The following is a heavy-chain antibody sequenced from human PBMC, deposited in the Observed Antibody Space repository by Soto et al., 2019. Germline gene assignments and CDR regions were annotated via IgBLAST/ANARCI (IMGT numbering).Heavy chain of an antibody. J-gene: IGHJ3*02. CDR1: GGSISSGGYS. CDR3: ARAHGSGWGAFDI. CDR2: IYRSGST. Sequence: SEALSLTCAVSGGSISSGGYSWSWIRQPPGKGLEWIGYIYRSGSTYYNPSLKSRVTISVDRSKNQFSLKLSSVTAADTAVYYCARAHGSGWGAFDIWGQGTMVTVSS. D-gene: IGHD3-10*01. V-gene: IGHV4-30-2*01.